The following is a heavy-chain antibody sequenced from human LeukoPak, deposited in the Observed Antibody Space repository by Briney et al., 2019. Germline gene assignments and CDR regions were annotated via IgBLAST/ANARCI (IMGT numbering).Heavy chain of an antibody. CDR2: INPNSGGT. CDR1: GCTFTGYY. V-gene: IGHV1-2*02. D-gene: IGHD3-22*01. CDR3: ARDVARYSSARSGYYLVY. J-gene: IGHJ4*02. Sequence: ASVKVSCKASGCTFTGYYMHWVRQAPGQGLEWMGWINPNSGGTNYAQKFQGRVTMTRDTAISTAYMELSRLRSDDTAVYYCARDVARYSSARSGYYLVYWGQGTLVTVSS.